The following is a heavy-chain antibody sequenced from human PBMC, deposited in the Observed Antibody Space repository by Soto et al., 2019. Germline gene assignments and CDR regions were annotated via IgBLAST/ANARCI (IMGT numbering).Heavy chain of an antibody. CDR3: AKRTSGFYHFDS. D-gene: IGHD3-22*01. CDR1: GFTFSSYA. Sequence: GGSLRLSCAASGFTFSSYAMSWVRQAPGKGLEWVSIISGSDTTFYADSVKGRFTISRDDSKDTLYLQMDSLRDKDTAVYYCAKRTSGFYHFDSWGQGTLVTVSS. V-gene: IGHV3-23*01. CDR2: ISGSDTT. J-gene: IGHJ4*02.